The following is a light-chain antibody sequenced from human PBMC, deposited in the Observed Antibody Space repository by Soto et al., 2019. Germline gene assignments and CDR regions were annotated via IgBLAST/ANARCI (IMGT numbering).Light chain of an antibody. CDR3: QQYGSSGT. CDR2: GAS. J-gene: IGKJ1*01. CDR1: QSVSNNY. Sequence: EIVLTQSPGTLALSPGERATLSGRASQSVSNNYLAWYQQKPGKAPRLLIYGASNRATGIPDRLSGSGSGTDFTLTIRRLEPEDFAVYYCQQYGSSGTFGQGTKVDIK. V-gene: IGKV3-20*01.